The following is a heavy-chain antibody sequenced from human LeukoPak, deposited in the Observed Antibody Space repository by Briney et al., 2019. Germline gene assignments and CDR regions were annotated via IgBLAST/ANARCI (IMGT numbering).Heavy chain of an antibody. CDR2: INPNSGDT. Sequence: ASVKVSCKASGYTFTGYYMHWVRQAPGQGLEWMGWINPNSGDTIYAQKFQGRVTMTRDTSISTAYMELSRLRSDDTAVYYCARDSSSSWPNWFDPWGQGTLVTVSS. V-gene: IGHV1-2*02. D-gene: IGHD6-13*01. J-gene: IGHJ5*02. CDR1: GYTFTGYY. CDR3: ARDSSSSWPNWFDP.